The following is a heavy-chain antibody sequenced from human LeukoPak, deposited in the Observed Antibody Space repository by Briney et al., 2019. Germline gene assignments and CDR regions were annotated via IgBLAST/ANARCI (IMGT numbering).Heavy chain of an antibody. CDR3: ARGPTMKMDV. V-gene: IGHV3-21*01. J-gene: IGHJ6*04. CDR2: INSGSSHI. Sequence: GGSLRLSCAVSGFTFSSYSMNWVRQAPGMGLEWVSSINSGSSHIYYADSVKGRFTISRDNAKNSLYLQMNSLRVEDTAVYYCARGPTMKMDVWGKGTTVTVSS. CDR1: GFTFSSYS. D-gene: IGHD3-22*01.